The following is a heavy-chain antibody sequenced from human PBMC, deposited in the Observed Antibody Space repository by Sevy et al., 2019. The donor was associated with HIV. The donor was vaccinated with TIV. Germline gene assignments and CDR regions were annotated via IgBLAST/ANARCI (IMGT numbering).Heavy chain of an antibody. D-gene: IGHD6-6*01. CDR1: GFTFSSYA. Sequence: GGSLRLPCAASGFTFSSYAMNWVRQAPGKGLEWVALISYDGNNKYYADSVKGRFTISRDNSKNTLYLQMNSLRGEDTAFYYCARGLAALPGYYYGLDVWGQGTTVTVSS. V-gene: IGHV3-30*04. CDR2: ISYDGNNK. J-gene: IGHJ6*02. CDR3: ARGLAALPGYYYGLDV.